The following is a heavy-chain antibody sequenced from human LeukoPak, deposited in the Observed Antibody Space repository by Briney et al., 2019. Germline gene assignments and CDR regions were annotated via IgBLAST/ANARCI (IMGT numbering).Heavy chain of an antibody. Sequence: GALGLSLAGPGFTFRHYFMHLGRRAPGKGVGYLAVFRYTGDKTYYAKSVKGRFTISRDNSKNTLYLQMGSLRSEDTAVYYCAGDPSVAGYSGSELDFWGQGTLVTVSS. CDR3: AGDPSVAGYSGSELDF. J-gene: IGHJ4*02. V-gene: IGHV3-64*01. CDR1: GFTFRHYF. D-gene: IGHD5-12*01. CDR2: FRYTGDKT.